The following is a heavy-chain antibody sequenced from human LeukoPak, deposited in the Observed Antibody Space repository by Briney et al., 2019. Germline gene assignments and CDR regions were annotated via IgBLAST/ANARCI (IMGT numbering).Heavy chain of an antibody. CDR1: GFTFSSYG. J-gene: IGHJ5*01. V-gene: IGHV3-30*02. Sequence: GGSLRLSCAASGFTFSSYGMHWVRQAPGKGLEWVAFIRYDGSNKYYADSVKGRFTISRDNAKNSLYLQMNSLKVEDTAIYYCARDNWVDCWGQGTLVTVSS. CDR3: ARDNWVDC. CDR2: IRYDGSNK.